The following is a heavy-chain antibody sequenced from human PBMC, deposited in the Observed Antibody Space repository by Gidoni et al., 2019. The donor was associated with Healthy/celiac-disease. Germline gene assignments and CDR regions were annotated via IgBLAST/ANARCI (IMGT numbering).Heavy chain of an antibody. D-gene: IGHD5-18*01. V-gene: IGHV3-15*01. CDR1: GFTFSTAW. J-gene: IGHJ4*02. CDR3: TTDTVRGYSYGNFDY. Sequence: EVQLVESGGGLVKPGGSLRLSCAASGFTFSTAWMGWVRQAPGKGLAGVGRIKSKTDGGTTDYAAPVKGRFTISRDDSKNTLYLQMNSLKTEDTAVYYCTTDTVRGYSYGNFDYWGQGTLVTVFS. CDR2: IKSKTDGGTT.